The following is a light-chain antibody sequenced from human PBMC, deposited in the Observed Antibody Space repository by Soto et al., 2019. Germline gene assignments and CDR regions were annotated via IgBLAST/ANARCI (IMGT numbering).Light chain of an antibody. CDR1: SSDVGGYNY. CDR3: SSYAVTNIFV. Sequence: QSVLTQPPSASGSPGQSVTIPCTGTSSDVGGYNYVSWYQQHPGKAPKVIIYEVSKRPSGVPDRFSGSKSGSTASLTVSGLQAEDEADYYCSSYAVTNIFVFGNGTKVTVL. CDR2: EVS. J-gene: IGLJ1*01. V-gene: IGLV2-8*01.